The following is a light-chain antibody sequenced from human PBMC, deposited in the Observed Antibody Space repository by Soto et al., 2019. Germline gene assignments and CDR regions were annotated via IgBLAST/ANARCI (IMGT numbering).Light chain of an antibody. CDR3: QQGSTTPIT. V-gene: IGKV1-NL1*01. Sequence: DIQMTQSPSTLSVSLGDRITITCRASEDIDTSLAWFQQKPGEAPRLLVYSAFRIQSGVPSRFNASGSGTDFTLSISSLQPEDFSTYYCQQGSTTPITFGLGTRLEIK. J-gene: IGKJ5*01. CDR1: EDIDTS. CDR2: SAF.